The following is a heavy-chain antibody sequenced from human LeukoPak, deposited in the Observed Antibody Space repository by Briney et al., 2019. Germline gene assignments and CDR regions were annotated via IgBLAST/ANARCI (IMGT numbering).Heavy chain of an antibody. CDR1: GFTFSSCG. Sequence: GGSLRLSCAASGFTFSSCGMTWFRQAPGKGLEWVSSISGSDDGTYYADSVKGRFTISRDNSKNTLYLQMNSLRAEDTAVYYCAKRGPIYSSSPGNYFDYWGQGTLVTVSS. CDR2: ISGSDDGT. J-gene: IGHJ4*02. V-gene: IGHV3-23*01. D-gene: IGHD6-6*01. CDR3: AKRGPIYSSSPGNYFDY.